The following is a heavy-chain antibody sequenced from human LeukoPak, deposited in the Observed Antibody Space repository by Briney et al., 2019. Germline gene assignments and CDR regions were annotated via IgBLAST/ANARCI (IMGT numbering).Heavy chain of an antibody. Sequence: PGGSLRLSCAASGFTFSSYGMHWVRQAPGKGLEWVAFIRYDGSNKYYADSVKGRFTISRDNSKNTLYLQMNSLRAEDTAVYYCAKLRGAQSSSRVRSSDYWGQGTLVTVSS. D-gene: IGHD6-6*01. V-gene: IGHV3-30*02. CDR3: AKLRGAQSSSRVRSSDY. CDR1: GFTFSSYG. CDR2: IRYDGSNK. J-gene: IGHJ4*02.